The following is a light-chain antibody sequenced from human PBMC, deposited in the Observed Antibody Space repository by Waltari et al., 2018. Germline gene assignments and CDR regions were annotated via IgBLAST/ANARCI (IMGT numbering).Light chain of an antibody. CDR1: QSIDTS. CDR2: KAS. CDR3: QHYNSYPFT. Sequence: DIQMTQSPSTLSASVGDRVTITCRASQSIDTSLAWYQQKPGKAPKLLIYKASTLESGVPSRFSGSGSGTEFTLTVSSLQPDDFATYYCQHYNSYPFTFGPGTKLEI. V-gene: IGKV1-5*03. J-gene: IGKJ2*01.